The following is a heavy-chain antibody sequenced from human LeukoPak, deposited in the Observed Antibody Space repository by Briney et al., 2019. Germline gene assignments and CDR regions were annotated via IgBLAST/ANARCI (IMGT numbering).Heavy chain of an antibody. Sequence: SETLSLTCTVSGGSISSYYWSWIRQPPGKGLEWIGYISYSGSTKYNPSLKSRVTISVDTSKNQFSLKLSSVTAADTAVYYCARYSYGHLACHFDYWGQGTLVTVSS. CDR1: GGSISSYY. D-gene: IGHD5-18*01. CDR3: ARYSYGHLACHFDY. CDR2: ISYSGST. V-gene: IGHV4-59*08. J-gene: IGHJ4*02.